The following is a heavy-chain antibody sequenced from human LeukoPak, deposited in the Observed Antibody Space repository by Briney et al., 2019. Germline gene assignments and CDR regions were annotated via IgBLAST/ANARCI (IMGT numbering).Heavy chain of an antibody. D-gene: IGHD3-10*01. Sequence: GGSLRLSCAASGFTFSSYWMSWVRQAPGKGLEWVANIKQDGTEEYFLDSVKGRFTISRDNAKNSLYLQMNSLRAEDTAVYYCARRDSYYYGSGSYYSDYWGQGTLVTVSS. CDR2: IKQDGTEE. J-gene: IGHJ4*02. CDR1: GFTFSSYW. V-gene: IGHV3-7*01. CDR3: ARRDSYYYGSGSYYSDY.